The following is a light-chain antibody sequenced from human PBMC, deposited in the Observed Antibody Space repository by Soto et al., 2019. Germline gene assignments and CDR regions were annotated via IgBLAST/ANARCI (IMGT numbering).Light chain of an antibody. J-gene: IGKJ1*01. Sequence: EVVLTQSPGTLSLSPGERATLSCRASQSVSGRDLAWYQQKPGQAPRLLICGVSNRATGTPDRFSGSGSGTDFTLTISSLEPEDFAVFYCHQYGISPPTFGPGTKVEI. CDR2: GVS. V-gene: IGKV3-20*01. CDR1: QSVSGRD. CDR3: HQYGISPPT.